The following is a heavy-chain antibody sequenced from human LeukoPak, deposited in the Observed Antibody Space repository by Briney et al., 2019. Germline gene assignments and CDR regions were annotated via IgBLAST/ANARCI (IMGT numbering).Heavy chain of an antibody. CDR2: IYYSGST. J-gene: IGHJ5*02. CDR1: GGSISSSSYY. D-gene: IGHD3-3*01. Sequence: SETLSLTCTVSGGSISSSSYYWGWIRQPPGKGLEWIGSIYYSGSTYYNPSLKSRVTISVDTSKNQFSLKLSSVTAADTAVYYCARLGGYDFWNGPKTGWFDPWGQGTLVTVSS. V-gene: IGHV4-39*01. CDR3: ARLGGYDFWNGPKTGWFDP.